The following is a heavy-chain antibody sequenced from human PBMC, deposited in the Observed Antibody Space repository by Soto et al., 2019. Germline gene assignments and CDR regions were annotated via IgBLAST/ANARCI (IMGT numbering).Heavy chain of an antibody. J-gene: IGHJ6*02. CDR2: ISSSSSYI. V-gene: IGHV3-21*01. CDR1: GFTFSSYS. CDR3: ARRDEKPQLWFGEFTYYGMDV. Sequence: PGGSLRLSCAASGFTFSSYSMNWVRQAPGKGLEWVSSISSSSSYIYYADSVKGRFTISRDNAKNSLYLQMNSLRAEDTAVYYCARRDEKPQLWFGEFTYYGMDVWGQGTTVTVSS. D-gene: IGHD3-10*01.